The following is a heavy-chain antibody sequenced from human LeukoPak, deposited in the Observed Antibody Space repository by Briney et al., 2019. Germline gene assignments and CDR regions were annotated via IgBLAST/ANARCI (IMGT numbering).Heavy chain of an antibody. CDR3: TRDGYDSSGSLDY. J-gene: IGHJ4*02. Sequence: GGSLRLSCTASGFTFGDYAMSWVRQAPGKGLEWVGFIRSKAYGGTTEYAASVKGRFTISRDDSKSIAYLQMNSLKTEDTAVYYCTRDGYDSSGSLDYWGQGTLVTVSS. D-gene: IGHD3-22*01. V-gene: IGHV3-49*04. CDR2: IRSKAYGGTT. CDR1: GFTFGDYA.